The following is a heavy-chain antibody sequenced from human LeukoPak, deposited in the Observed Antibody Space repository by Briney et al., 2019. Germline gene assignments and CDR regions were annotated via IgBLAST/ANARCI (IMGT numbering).Heavy chain of an antibody. CDR1: GFTFSSYA. CDR3: ARGTPSARPGEFDY. J-gene: IGHJ4*02. Sequence: PGGSLRLSCAASGFTFSSYAMHWVRQAPGKGLEWVVVISYDGSNKYYADSVKGRFTISRDNSKNTLYLQMNSLRAEDTAVYYCARGTPSARPGEFDYWGQGTLVTVSS. CDR2: ISYDGSNK. V-gene: IGHV3-30*04. D-gene: IGHD2-15*01.